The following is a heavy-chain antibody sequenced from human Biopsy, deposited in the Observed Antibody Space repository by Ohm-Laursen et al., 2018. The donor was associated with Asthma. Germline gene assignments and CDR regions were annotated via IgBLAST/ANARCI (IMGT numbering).Heavy chain of an antibody. V-gene: IGHV3-30*18. D-gene: IGHD5-12*01. Sequence: SLRLSCAALGFMFRSFDMHWVRQAPGKGLEWVAVISYDGNHKFYEDSVKGRFTISRDNSKNTLYLQMNSLRTEDTAVYYCAKRRGYSGHDNDYWGQGTRVIVSS. J-gene: IGHJ4*02. CDR3: AKRRGYSGHDNDY. CDR2: ISYDGNHK. CDR1: GFMFRSFD.